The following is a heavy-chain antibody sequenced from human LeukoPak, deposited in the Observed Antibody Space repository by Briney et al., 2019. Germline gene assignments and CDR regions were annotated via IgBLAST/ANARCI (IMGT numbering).Heavy chain of an antibody. D-gene: IGHD6-13*01. V-gene: IGHV4-34*01. J-gene: IGHJ6*03. CDR2: INHSGST. CDR3: ARDIHVQQLVRFRYYYYYMDV. CDR1: GGSFSGYY. Sequence: TPSETLSLTCAVYGGSFSGYYWSWIRQPPGKGLEWIGEINHSGSTNYNPSLKSRVTISVDTSKNQFSLKLSSVTAADTAVYYCARDIHVQQLVRFRYYYYYMDVWGKGTTVTVSS.